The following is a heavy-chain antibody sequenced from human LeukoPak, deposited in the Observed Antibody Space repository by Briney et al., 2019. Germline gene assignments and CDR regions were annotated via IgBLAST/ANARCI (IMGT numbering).Heavy chain of an antibody. J-gene: IGHJ6*02. D-gene: IGHD6-19*01. CDR2: IIPIFGTA. V-gene: IGHV1-69*13. CDR3: ARDSRGIAVAGPNYGMDV. CDR1: GGTFSSYA. Sequence: ASVKVSCKASGGTFSSYAISWVRQAPGQGLEWMGGIIPIFGTANYAQKFQGRVTITADESTSTAYMELSSLRSDDTAVYYCARDSRGIAVAGPNYGMDVWGQGTTVTVSS.